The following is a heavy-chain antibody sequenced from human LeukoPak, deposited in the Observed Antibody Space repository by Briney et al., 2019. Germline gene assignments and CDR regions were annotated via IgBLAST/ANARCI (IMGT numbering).Heavy chain of an antibody. J-gene: IGHJ4*02. D-gene: IGHD3-3*01. V-gene: IGHV3-30-3*01. CDR2: ISYDGSNK. CDR3: ARDARRYDFWSGYYPDY. Sequence: PTGGSLRLSCAASGFTFSSYAMHWVRQAPGKGLEWVAVISYDGSNKYYADSVKGRFTISRDNSKNTLYLQMNSLRAEDTAVYYCARDARRYDFWSGYYPDYWGQGTLVTVSS. CDR1: GFTFSSYA.